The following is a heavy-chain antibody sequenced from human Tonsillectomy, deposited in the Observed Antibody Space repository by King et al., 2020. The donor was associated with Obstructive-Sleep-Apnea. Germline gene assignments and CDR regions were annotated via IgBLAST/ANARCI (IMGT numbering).Heavy chain of an antibody. CDR1: GDSISRGDDY. CDR2: IYNSGNS. V-gene: IGHV4-30-4*01. D-gene: IGHD2-15*01. CDR3: AREYCSGGSCSLAY. J-gene: IGHJ4*01. Sequence: QLQESGPGMVKPSQTLSLTCTVSGDSISRGDDYWRWIRQPPGKGLVWIGYIYNSGNSYYNPSLKSRVTISVDTSKNQFSLKLSSVTAADTAVYYCAREYCSGGSCSLAYWGQGTLVTVSS.